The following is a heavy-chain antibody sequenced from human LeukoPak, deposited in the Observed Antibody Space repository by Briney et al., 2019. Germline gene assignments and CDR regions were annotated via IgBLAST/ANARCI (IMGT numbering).Heavy chain of an antibody. Sequence: ASVKVSCKASGYTFTSYYMHWVRQAPGQGLEWMGIINPSGGSASYAQKFQGRVTMTRDTSTSTVYMELSSLRSEDTAVYYCARDGDNSGYDRYYYYMDVWGKGTTVTVSS. J-gene: IGHJ6*03. V-gene: IGHV1-46*01. CDR2: INPSGGSA. CDR1: GYTFTSYY. CDR3: ARDGDNSGYDRYYYYMDV. D-gene: IGHD5-12*01.